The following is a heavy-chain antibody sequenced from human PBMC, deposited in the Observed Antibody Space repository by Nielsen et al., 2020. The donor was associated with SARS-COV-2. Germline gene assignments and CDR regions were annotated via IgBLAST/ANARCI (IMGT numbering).Heavy chain of an antibody. CDR2: IYSGGST. D-gene: IGHD2-15*01. Sequence: GESLKISCAASGFTVSSNYMSWVRQAPGKGLEWVSVIYSGGSTYYADSVKGRFTISRDNSKNTLYLQMNSLRAEDTAVYYCARGGDYCSGGSCYLYYYYYGMDVWGQGTTATVS. CDR3: ARGGDYCSGGSCYLYYYYYGMDV. J-gene: IGHJ6*02. V-gene: IGHV3-66*02. CDR1: GFTVSSNY.